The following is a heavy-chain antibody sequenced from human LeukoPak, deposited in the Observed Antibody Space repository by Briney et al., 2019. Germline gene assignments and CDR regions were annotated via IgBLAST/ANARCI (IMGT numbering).Heavy chain of an antibody. CDR3: ARGRGGYSSSWLDY. J-gene: IGHJ4*02. Sequence: GGSLRLSCAASGFTFSSYWMSWVRQAPGKGLGWVANIKQDGSEKYYVDSVKGRFTISRDNAKNSLYLQMNSLRAEDTAVYYCARGRGGYSSSWLDYWGQGTLVTVSS. CDR2: IKQDGSEK. V-gene: IGHV3-7*01. CDR1: GFTFSSYW. D-gene: IGHD6-13*01.